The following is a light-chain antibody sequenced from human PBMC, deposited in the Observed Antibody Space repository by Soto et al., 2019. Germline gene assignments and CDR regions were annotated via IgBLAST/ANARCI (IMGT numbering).Light chain of an antibody. CDR2: EVS. CDR3: SSYAGSNNSV. J-gene: IGLJ1*01. Sequence: QSVLTQPPSASGSPGQSVTISCTGTSSDVGGYNYVSWYQQHPGKAPQLMIYEVSKRPSGVPDRFSGFKSSNTASLTVSGLQAEDEADYYCSSYAGSNNSVFGTGTKVTV. V-gene: IGLV2-8*01. CDR1: SSDVGGYNY.